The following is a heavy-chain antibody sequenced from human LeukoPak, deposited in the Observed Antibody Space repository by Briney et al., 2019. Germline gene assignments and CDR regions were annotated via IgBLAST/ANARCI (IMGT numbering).Heavy chain of an antibody. CDR3: ARDASYDFWSGGYFDY. J-gene: IGHJ4*02. D-gene: IGHD3-3*01. CDR1: GYTFTGYY. Sequence: GASVKVSCKASGYTFTGYYMHWVRQAPGQGLEWMGWINPNSGGTNYAQKFQGRVTMTRDTSISTAYMELSRLRSDDTAVYYCARDASYDFWSGGYFDYRGQGTLVTVSS. CDR2: INPNSGGT. V-gene: IGHV1-2*02.